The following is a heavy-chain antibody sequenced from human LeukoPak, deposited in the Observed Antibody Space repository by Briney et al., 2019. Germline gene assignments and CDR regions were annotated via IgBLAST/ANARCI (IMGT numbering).Heavy chain of an antibody. V-gene: IGHV3-30*01. Sequence: PGGSLRLSCAASGFTFGSSIMHWVRQAPGKGLEWVAMISYDENKKYYADSVKGRFTISRVNFKNTLYLQMNSLRAEDTAVYYCARKTGWQFDYWGQGTLVAVSS. CDR3: ARKTGWQFDY. J-gene: IGHJ4*02. CDR1: GFTFGSSI. D-gene: IGHD6-19*01. CDR2: ISYDENKK.